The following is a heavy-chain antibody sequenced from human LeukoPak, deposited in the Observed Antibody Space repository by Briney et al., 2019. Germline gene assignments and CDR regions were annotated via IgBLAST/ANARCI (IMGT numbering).Heavy chain of an antibody. CDR3: ATDLYSYDSSGYQY. D-gene: IGHD3-22*01. CDR2: FGPKDDET. J-gene: IGHJ4*02. Sequence: GASVKVSCKVSGYTHTELSMHWVRQAPAKGREWVGGFGPKDDETIYAHKVQGRVTMTKDTSTDTAYMELSSLRAEDTAVYYCATDLYSYDSSGYQYWGQGTLVTVSS. CDR1: GYTHTELS. V-gene: IGHV1-24*01.